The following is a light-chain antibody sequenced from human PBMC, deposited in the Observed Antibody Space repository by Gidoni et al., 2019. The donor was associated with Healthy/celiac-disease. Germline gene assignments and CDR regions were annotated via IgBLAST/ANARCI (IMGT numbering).Light chain of an antibody. CDR1: AFPKQY. CDR3: QSADSSGTCV. V-gene: IGLV3-25*03. Sequence: SYELTQPPSVSVSPGQTARITCSGDAFPKQYAYWYQQKPGQDPVLVIYKDSERPSGSPERFSGSSSGTTVTLTISGVQAEDEADYYCQSADSSGTCVFGGGTKLTVL. J-gene: IGLJ3*02. CDR2: KDS.